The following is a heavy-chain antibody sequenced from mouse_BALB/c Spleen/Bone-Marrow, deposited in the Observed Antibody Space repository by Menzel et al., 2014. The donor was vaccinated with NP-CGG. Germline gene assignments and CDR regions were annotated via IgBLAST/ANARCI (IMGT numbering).Heavy chain of an antibody. CDR2: IYPGDGDT. D-gene: IGHD6-1*01. Sequence: QVQLKESGAELVRPGSSVKISCKASGYAFSSYWMNWVKQRPGQGLEWIGQIYPGDGDTNYNGKFKGKATLTADKSSSTAYMQLSSLTSEDSAVYFCARRGLRFAYWGQGTLVTVSA. CDR3: ARRGLRFAY. V-gene: IGHV1-80*01. CDR1: GYAFSSYW. J-gene: IGHJ3*01.